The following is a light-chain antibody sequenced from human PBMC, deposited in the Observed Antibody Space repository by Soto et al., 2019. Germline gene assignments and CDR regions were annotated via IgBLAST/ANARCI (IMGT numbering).Light chain of an antibody. Sequence: QSVLTQPPSASGTPGQRVTILCSGSSSKIGSNTVNWYQQLPGTAPKLLIYSNNQRPSGVPDRFSGSKSGTSASLAISGLQSEDEADYYCAAWDDSLNGDNYVFGTGTKVTVL. CDR3: AAWDDSLNGDNYV. J-gene: IGLJ1*01. CDR2: SNN. CDR1: SSKIGSNT. V-gene: IGLV1-44*01.